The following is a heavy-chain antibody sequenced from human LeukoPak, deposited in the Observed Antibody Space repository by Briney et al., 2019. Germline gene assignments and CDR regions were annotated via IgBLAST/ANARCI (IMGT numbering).Heavy chain of an antibody. CDR2: ISSNEYDT. D-gene: IGHD2-8*01. J-gene: IGHJ4*02. V-gene: IGHV3-64D*06. CDR1: GFTFSAYF. CDR3: VKDLNGTWSFDY. Sequence: GGSLRLSCSASGFTFSAYFMHWVRQAPGKGLEYVSSISSNEYDTYYADSVKGRFTVSRDNSKNTLFLQMSSLRAEDTAVYYCVKDLNGTWSFDYWGQGTLVTVSS.